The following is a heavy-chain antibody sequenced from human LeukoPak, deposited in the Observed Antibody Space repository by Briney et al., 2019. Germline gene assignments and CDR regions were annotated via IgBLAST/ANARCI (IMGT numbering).Heavy chain of an antibody. CDR1: GGSISSGDYY. V-gene: IGHV4-30-4*01. CDR3: AYDSSGPNVGFDY. CDR2: IYYSGST. D-gene: IGHD3-22*01. Sequence: PSQTLSLTCTVSGGSISSGDYYWSWIRQPPGKGLEWIGYIYYSGSTYYNPSLKSRVTISVDTSKNQFSLKLSSVTAADTAVYYCAYDSSGPNVGFDYWGQGTLVTVSS. J-gene: IGHJ4*02.